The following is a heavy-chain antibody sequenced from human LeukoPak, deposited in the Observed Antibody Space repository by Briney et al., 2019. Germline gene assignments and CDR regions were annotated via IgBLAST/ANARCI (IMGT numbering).Heavy chain of an antibody. CDR1: GFTFSSYA. D-gene: IGHD6-19*01. V-gene: IGHV3-23*01. CDR2: ISGSGGST. Sequence: GGSLRLSCAASGFTFSSYAMSWVRQAPGKGLEWVSGISGSGGSTYYADSVKGRFTISRDNSKNTLYLQMNSLRAEDTAVYYCAKDGAGTVNYYYGMDVWGQGTTVTVSS. CDR3: AKDGAGTVNYYYGMDV. J-gene: IGHJ6*02.